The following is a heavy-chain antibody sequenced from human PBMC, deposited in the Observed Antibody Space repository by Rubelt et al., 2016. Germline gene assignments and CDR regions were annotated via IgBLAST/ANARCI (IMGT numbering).Heavy chain of an antibody. V-gene: IGHV1-69*04. Sequence: QVQLVQSGAEVKKPGSSVKVSCKASGGTFSSYAISWVRQAPGQGLELMGRIIPILGIANYAQKFQGRVTITADKSTSTAYMELSSLRSEDTAVYYCARDGYNDIWGFFDYWGQGTLVTVSS. CDR2: IIPILGIA. CDR3: ARDGYNDIWGFFDY. D-gene: IGHD5-24*01. J-gene: IGHJ4*02. CDR1: GGTFSSYA.